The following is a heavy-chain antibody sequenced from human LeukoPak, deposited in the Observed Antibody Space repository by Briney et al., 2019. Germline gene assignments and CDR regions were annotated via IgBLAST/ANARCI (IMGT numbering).Heavy chain of an antibody. CDR1: GGSISSGSYY. CDR2: IYTSGST. J-gene: IGHJ3*02. Sequence: SETLSLTXTVSGGSISSGSYYWSWIRQPAGKGLEWIGRIYTSGSTNYNPSLKSRVTISVDTSKNQFSLKLSSVTAADTAVYYCARDSGSYRGDAFDIWGQGTMVTVSS. CDR3: ARDSGSYRGDAFDI. D-gene: IGHD1-26*01. V-gene: IGHV4-61*02.